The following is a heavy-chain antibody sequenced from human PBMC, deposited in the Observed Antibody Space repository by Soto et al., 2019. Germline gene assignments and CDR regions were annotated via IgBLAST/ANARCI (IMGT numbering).Heavy chain of an antibody. J-gene: IGHJ3*02. CDR2: TYYRSKWYN. D-gene: IGHD3-16*01. Sequence: PSQTLSLTFVLSGDSVSSNSAAWNWIRQSPSRGLEWLGRTYYRSKWYNDYAVSVKSRITINPDTSKNQFSLQLNSVTPEDTAVYYCARAPGGIDAFDIWGQGTMVTVSS. CDR1: GDSVSSNSAA. CDR3: ARAPGGIDAFDI. V-gene: IGHV6-1*01.